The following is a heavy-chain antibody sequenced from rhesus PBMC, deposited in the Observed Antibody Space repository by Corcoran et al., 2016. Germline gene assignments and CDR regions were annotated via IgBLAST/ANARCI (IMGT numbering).Heavy chain of an antibody. CDR3: ARGRVLQYLVGYFDY. CDR2: IYSSNGNT. Sequence: QVQLQESGPGLLKPSDTLSLTCAGSGGSISGGSGWGWIRQPPGKGLEWIGSIYSSNGNTYYNPSLKSRVTISTDTSKNQFSLKLSSVTAADTAVYYCARGRVLQYLVGYFDYWGQGVLVTVSS. D-gene: IGHD3-3*01. CDR1: GGSISGGSG. V-gene: IGHV4S7*01. J-gene: IGHJ4*01.